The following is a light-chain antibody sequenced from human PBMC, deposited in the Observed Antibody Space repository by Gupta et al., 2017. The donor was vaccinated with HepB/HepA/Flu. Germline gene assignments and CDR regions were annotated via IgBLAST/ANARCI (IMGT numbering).Light chain of an antibody. CDR3: QQRSNWPIT. V-gene: IGKV3-11*01. CDR2: DAS. J-gene: IGKJ3*01. Sequence: EIVFTQSPATLSLSPGERPTLSSRASQSVSSYLAWYQQKPGQAPRLLIYDASNRATGIPARFSGSGSGTEFTLTISSLEPEDFAVYYCQQRSNWPITFGHGTKVDIK. CDR1: QSVSSY.